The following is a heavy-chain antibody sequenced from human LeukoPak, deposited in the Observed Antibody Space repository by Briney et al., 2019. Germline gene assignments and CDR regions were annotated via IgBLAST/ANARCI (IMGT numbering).Heavy chain of an antibody. D-gene: IGHD3-10*01. J-gene: IGHJ4*02. CDR2: IYTSGST. CDR3: ASNGGSLAY. V-gene: IGHV4-61*09. Sequence: SQTLSLTCTVSGGSISSGNYYWTWIRQPAGKGLEWIGHIYTSGSTNYNPSLKSRVTISVDTSKDRFSLELSSVTAADTAVYYCASNGGSLAYWGQGTLVTVSS. CDR1: GGSISSGNYY.